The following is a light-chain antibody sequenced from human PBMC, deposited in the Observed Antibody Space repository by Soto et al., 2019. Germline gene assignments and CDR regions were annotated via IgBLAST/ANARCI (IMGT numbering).Light chain of an antibody. CDR2: AAS. Sequence: DIQMTQSPSSLSASVGDRVTITCRASQSISSYLNWYQQKPGKAPKLLIYAASSLQSGVPSRFSGSGSGTDFTLTISSLQPEDFATYYGQHSYSTPRTFGQGTKVEIK. CDR3: QHSYSTPRT. CDR1: QSISSY. V-gene: IGKV1-39*01. J-gene: IGKJ1*01.